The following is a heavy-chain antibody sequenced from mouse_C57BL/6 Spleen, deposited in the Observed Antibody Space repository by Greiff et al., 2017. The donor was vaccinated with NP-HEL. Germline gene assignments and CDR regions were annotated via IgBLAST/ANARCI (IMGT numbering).Heavy chain of an antibody. J-gene: IGHJ4*01. D-gene: IGHD2-4*01. CDR1: GFSLTSYG. CDR2: IWRGGST. CDR3: ATIYYDYDKRLSYYAMDY. V-gene: IGHV2-5*01. Sequence: VKLQESGPGLVQPSQSLSITCTVSGFSLTSYGVHWVRQSPGKGLEWLGVIWRGGSTDYNAAFMSRLSITKDNSKSQVFFKMNSLQADDTAIYYCATIYYDYDKRLSYYAMDYWGQGTSVTVSS.